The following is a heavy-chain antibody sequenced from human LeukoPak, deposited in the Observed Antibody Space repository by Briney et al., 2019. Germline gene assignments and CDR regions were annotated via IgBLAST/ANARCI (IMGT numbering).Heavy chain of an antibody. J-gene: IGHJ4*02. CDR1: GGSFSGYY. CDR2: INHSGST. V-gene: IGHV4-34*01. Sequence: PSETLSLTCAVYGGSFSGYYWSWIRQPPGKGLEWIGEINHSGSTNYNPSLKSRVTISVDTSKNQFSLKLSSVTAADTAVYYCARQSITMVRGSRYYFDYWGQGTLVTVSS. D-gene: IGHD3-10*01. CDR3: ARQSITMVRGSRYYFDY.